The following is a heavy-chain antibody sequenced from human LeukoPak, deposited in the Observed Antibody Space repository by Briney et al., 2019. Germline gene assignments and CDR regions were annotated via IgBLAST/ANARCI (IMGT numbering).Heavy chain of an antibody. CDR1: GFTFSRYS. J-gene: IGHJ4*02. CDR3: AKDGAWLRFDD. V-gene: IGHV3-23*01. Sequence: GGSLRLSCAASGFTFSRYSMNWVRQAPGKGLEWVSGISPGGGPTYYADSVRGRFTISRDDSKNTVYLQMKNLRAEDTAVYYCAKDGAWLRFDDWGQGILVTVSS. D-gene: IGHD5-12*01. CDR2: ISPGGGPT.